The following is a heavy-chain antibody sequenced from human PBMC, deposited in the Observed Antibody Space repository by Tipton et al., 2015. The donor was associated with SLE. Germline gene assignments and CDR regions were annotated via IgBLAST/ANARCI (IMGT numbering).Heavy chain of an antibody. CDR2: IYYSGGT. Sequence: LRLSCTVSGYSISSGYFWGWIRQPPGKGLEWIGSIYYSGGTYYNPSLKSRVTISVDTSKNQFSLKLSSVTAADTAVYYCARGYDFWSGYYHFDYWGQGTLVIVSS. CDR1: GYSISSGYF. V-gene: IGHV4-38-2*02. D-gene: IGHD3-3*01. CDR3: ARGYDFWSGYYHFDY. J-gene: IGHJ4*02.